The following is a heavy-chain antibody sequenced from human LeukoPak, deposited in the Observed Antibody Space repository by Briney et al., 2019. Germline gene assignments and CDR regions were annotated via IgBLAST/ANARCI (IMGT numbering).Heavy chain of an antibody. CDR2: IYTSGST. Sequence: SETLSLTCTVSGGSISSYYWSRIRQPAGKGLEWIGRIYTSGSTNYNPSLKSRVTISVDTSKNHFSLKLRSVTAADTAVYYCATLRSWSPDYFDHWGQGTLVTVSS. CDR1: GGSISSYY. D-gene: IGHD1-26*01. J-gene: IGHJ4*02. CDR3: ATLRSWSPDYFDH. V-gene: IGHV4-4*07.